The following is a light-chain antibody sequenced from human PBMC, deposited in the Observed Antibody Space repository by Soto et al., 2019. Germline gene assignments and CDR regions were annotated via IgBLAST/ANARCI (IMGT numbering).Light chain of an antibody. V-gene: IGKV4-1*01. CDR1: QNIFYNSNNKNY. CDR3: QQYYSAPTWT. CDR2: WAS. J-gene: IGKJ1*01. Sequence: DIVLTQSPDSLAVSLGERATINCKSSQNIFYNSNNKNYLAWFQHKPGQPPKLLIYWASTRESGVPDRFSGSGSGTDFTLTISSLQAEDVAVYYCQQYYSAPTWTFGQGTKVDIK.